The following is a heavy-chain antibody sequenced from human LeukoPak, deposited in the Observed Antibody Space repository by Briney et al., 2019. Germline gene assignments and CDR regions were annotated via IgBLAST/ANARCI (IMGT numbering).Heavy chain of an antibody. CDR3: ARTTVTDYYFYYAMDV. J-gene: IGHJ6*02. CDR2: IRGSGGST. V-gene: IGHV3-23*01. D-gene: IGHD4-17*01. Sequence: GGSLRLSCAAAGFTFSNYAMSWVRQAPGKGLEWVSTIRGSGGSTSYADSVKGRLTISRDNSKNTLFLQMISLRAEDTTVYFCARTTVTDYYFYYAMDVWGQGTTVTISS. CDR1: GFTFSNYA.